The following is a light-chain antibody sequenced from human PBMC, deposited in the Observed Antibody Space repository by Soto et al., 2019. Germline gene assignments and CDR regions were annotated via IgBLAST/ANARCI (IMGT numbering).Light chain of an antibody. CDR1: RSDVGGYNY. J-gene: IGLJ2*01. CDR2: EVS. V-gene: IGLV2-14*01. CDR3: SSYTSSSTLGV. Sequence: QSALTQPASVSGSPGQSITISCTGTRSDVGGYNYVSWYQQHPGKAPKLMIYEVSNRPSGVSNRFSGSKSGNTASLTISGLQAEDEADYYCSSYTSSSTLGVFGGGTKLTV.